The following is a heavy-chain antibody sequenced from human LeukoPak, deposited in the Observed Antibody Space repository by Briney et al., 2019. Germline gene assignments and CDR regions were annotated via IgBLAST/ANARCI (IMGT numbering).Heavy chain of an antibody. CDR3: ARVPRHYDSSGYYFLSYYYYGMDV. J-gene: IGHJ6*02. V-gene: IGHV4-39*07. CDR2: IYYSGST. D-gene: IGHD3-22*01. CDR1: GGSISSNTY. Sequence: SETLSLTCTISGGSISSNTYWGWIRQSPGKGLEWIGSIYYSGSTYYNPSLKSRVTISVDTSKNQFSLKLSSVTAADTAVYYCARVPRHYDSSGYYFLSYYYYGMDVWGQGTTVTVSS.